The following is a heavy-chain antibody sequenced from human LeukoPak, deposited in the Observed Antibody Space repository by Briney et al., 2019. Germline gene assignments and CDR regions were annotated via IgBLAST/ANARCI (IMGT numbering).Heavy chain of an antibody. V-gene: IGHV1-2*02. D-gene: IGHD6-13*01. CDR2: INPNSGGT. J-gene: IGHJ6*03. CDR1: GYTFTGYY. CDR3: ARDPGFWQQLVDQTYYYYYMDV. Sequence: GASVKVSCKASGYTFTGYYMHWVRQAPGQGLEWMGWINPNSGGTNYAQKFQGRVTMTRDTSISTAYMELSRLRSDDTAVYYCARDPGFWQQLVDQTYYYYYMDVWGKGTTVTVSS.